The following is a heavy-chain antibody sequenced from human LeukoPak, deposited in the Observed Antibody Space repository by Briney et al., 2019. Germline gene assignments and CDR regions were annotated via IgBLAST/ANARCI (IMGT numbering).Heavy chain of an antibody. J-gene: IGHJ6*03. CDR3: ARGSSSWQDPYYYYMDV. CDR1: GFTFSSYW. D-gene: IGHD6-13*01. Sequence: GGSLRLSCAASGFTFSSYWMSWVRQAPGKGLEWVANIKQDGSEKYYVDSVKGRFTISRDNAKNSLYLQMNSLRAEDTAVYYCARGSSSWQDPYYYYMDVWGKGTTVTVSS. CDR2: IKQDGSEK. V-gene: IGHV3-7*01.